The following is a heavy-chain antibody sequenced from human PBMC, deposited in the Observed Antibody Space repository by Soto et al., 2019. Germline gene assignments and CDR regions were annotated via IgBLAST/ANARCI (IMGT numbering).Heavy chain of an antibody. D-gene: IGHD3-10*01. Sequence: QVPLQESGPGLVKPSQTLSLTCTVSGGSISSGGYYWIWIRQHPGKGLEWIGSIYYRGSTYYNPSIEGVVIISVYTSKNHVFLKLSSVTAADTAVYYCARVHLGARVRGVEYYYYDYGMDVWGQGTTVTVSS. V-gene: IGHV4-31*01. CDR2: IYYRGST. J-gene: IGHJ6*02. CDR3: ARVHLGARVRGVEYYYYDYGMDV. CDR1: GGSISSGGYY.